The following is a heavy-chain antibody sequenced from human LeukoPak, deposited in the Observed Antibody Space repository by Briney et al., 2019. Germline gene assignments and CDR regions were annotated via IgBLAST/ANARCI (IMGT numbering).Heavy chain of an antibody. CDR3: ASYSGRSSFDV. D-gene: IGHD6-13*01. V-gene: IGHV4-4*07. J-gene: IGHJ6*02. CDR1: GYTFSSYA. Sequence: PGGSLRLSCTASGYTFSSYAMTWIRQPAGKGLEWIGRIYGSGSTNYNPSLKSRVTMSIDTSKNQFSLKLTSVTAADTAVYYCASYSGRSSFDVWGQGTTVTVSS. CDR2: IYGSGST.